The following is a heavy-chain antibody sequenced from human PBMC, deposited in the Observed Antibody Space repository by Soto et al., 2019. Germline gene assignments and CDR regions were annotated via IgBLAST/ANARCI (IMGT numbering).Heavy chain of an antibody. V-gene: IGHV4-59*01. J-gene: IGHJ6*02. D-gene: IGHD3-22*01. Sequence: SETLFLTCTVSGGSISSYYWSWIRQPPGKGLEWIGYIYYSGSTNYNPSLKSRVTISVDTSKNQFSLKLSSVTAADTAVYYCARVFMGVDSSGYYRNYYYYYGMDVWGQGTTVTVSS. CDR2: IYYSGST. CDR3: ARVFMGVDSSGYYRNYYYYYGMDV. CDR1: GGSISSYY.